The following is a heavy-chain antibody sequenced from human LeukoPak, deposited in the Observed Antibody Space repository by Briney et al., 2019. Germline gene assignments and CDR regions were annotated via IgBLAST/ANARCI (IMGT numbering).Heavy chain of an antibody. CDR2: IYYSGST. Sequence: KPSETLSLSCTVSGGSISSYYWSWIRQPPGKGLEWIGYIYYSGSTNYNPSLKSRVTISVDTSKNQVSLKLSSVTAADTAVYYCARTSHYYDSSGYYPWGQGTLVTVSS. CDR1: GGSISSYY. CDR3: ARTSHYYDSSGYYP. J-gene: IGHJ5*02. V-gene: IGHV4-59*01. D-gene: IGHD3-22*01.